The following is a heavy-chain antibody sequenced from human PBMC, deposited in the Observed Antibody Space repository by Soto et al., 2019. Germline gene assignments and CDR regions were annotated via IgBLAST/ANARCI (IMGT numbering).Heavy chain of an antibody. J-gene: IGHJ6*03. CDR1: GFTSSSYA. V-gene: IGHV3-23*01. D-gene: IGHD2-2*01. CDR2: ISGSGGST. Sequence: PGGSLRLSCAASGFTSSSYAMSWVRQAPGKGLEWVSAISGSGGSTYYADSVKGRFTISRDNSKNTLYLQMNSLRAEDTAVYYCAKGADPGYCSSTSCYYYYYMDVWGKGTTVTVSS. CDR3: AKGADPGYCSSTSCYYYYYMDV.